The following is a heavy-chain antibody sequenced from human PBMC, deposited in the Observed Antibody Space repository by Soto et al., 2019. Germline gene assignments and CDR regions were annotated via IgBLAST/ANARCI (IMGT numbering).Heavy chain of an antibody. J-gene: IGHJ5*02. CDR2: INAGNGNT. CDR1: GYTFTSYA. Sequence: ASVKVSCKASGYTFTSYAMHWVRQAPGQRLEWMGWINAGNGNTKYSQKFQGRVTITRDTSASTAYTELSSLRSEDTAVYYCARDRIQLWLWFDPWGQGTLVTVSS. CDR3: ARDRIQLWLWFDP. D-gene: IGHD5-18*01. V-gene: IGHV1-3*01.